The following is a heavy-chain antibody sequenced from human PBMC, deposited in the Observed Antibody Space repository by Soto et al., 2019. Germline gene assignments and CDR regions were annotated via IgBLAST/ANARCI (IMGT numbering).Heavy chain of an antibody. J-gene: IGHJ4*02. Sequence: GGSLRLSCAASGFTFSSYAMSWVRQAPGKGLEWVSAISGSGGSTYYADSVKGRFTISRDNSKNTLYLQMNSLRAEDTAVYYCAKDHRGYYDSSGDYWGQGTLVTVSS. V-gene: IGHV3-23*01. CDR3: AKDHRGYYDSSGDY. CDR1: GFTFSSYA. CDR2: ISGSGGST. D-gene: IGHD3-22*01.